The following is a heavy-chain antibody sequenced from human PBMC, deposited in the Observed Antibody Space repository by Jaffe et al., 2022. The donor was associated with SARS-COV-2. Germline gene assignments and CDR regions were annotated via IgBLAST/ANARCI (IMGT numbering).Heavy chain of an antibody. V-gene: IGHV1-2*02. CDR1: GYTFTGYY. J-gene: IGHJ4*02. CDR2: INPNSGGT. Sequence: QVQLVQSGAEVKKPGASVKVSCKASGYTFTGYYMHWVRQAPGQGLEWMGWINPNSGGTNYAQKFQGRVTMTRDTSISTAYMELSRLRSDDTAVYYCARSPPYYDFWSGSQNERSLDYWGQGTLVTVSS. CDR3: ARSPPYYDFWSGSQNERSLDY. D-gene: IGHD3-3*01.